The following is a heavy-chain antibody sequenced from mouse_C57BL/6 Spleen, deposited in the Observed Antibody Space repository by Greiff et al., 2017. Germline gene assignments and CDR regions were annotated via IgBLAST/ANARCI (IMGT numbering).Heavy chain of an antibody. CDR1: GFSLTSYG. Sequence: VKLQESGPGLVQPSQSLSITCTVSGFSLTSYGVHWVRQSPGKGLEWLGVIWSGGSTDYNAAFISRLSISKDNSKSQVFFKMNSLQADDTAIYYCARNPYGNYPYYFDYWGQGTTLTVSS. V-gene: IGHV2-2*01. CDR3: ARNPYGNYPYYFDY. J-gene: IGHJ2*01. CDR2: IWSGGST. D-gene: IGHD2-1*01.